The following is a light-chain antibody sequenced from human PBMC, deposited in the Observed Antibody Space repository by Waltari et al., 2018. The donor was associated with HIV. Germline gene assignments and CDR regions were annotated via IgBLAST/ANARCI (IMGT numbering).Light chain of an antibody. CDR1: TGTVTSAYY. CDR2: RTN. J-gene: IGLJ3*02. V-gene: IGLV7-43*01. CDR3: LLYINGTWV. Sequence: QSVVSQEPSLTVSPGGTVPLTCVSDTGTVTSAYYQNWFQQTPGQPPRALIYRTNSRHSWTPARFSGSLLGDKAALTLSGVESEDEADYYCLLYINGTWVFGGGTKLTVL.